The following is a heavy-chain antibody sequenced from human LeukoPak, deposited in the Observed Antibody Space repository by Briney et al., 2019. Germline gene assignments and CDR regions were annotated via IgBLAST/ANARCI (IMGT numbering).Heavy chain of an antibody. CDR3: AREWTGFDY. Sequence: PGGSLRLSCAASGYAFDTYGMTWARQAPGKGLEWVSAISGSGGSTYYADSVKGRFTISRDNSKNTLYLQMNSLRAEDTAVYYCAREWTGFDYWGQGTLVTVSS. V-gene: IGHV3-23*01. J-gene: IGHJ4*02. D-gene: IGHD3/OR15-3a*01. CDR1: GYAFDTYG. CDR2: ISGSGGST.